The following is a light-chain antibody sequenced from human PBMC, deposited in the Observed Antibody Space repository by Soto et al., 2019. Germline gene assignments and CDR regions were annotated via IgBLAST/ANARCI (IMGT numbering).Light chain of an antibody. CDR1: YSNIGSNT. V-gene: IGLV1-44*01. CDR3: AAWDDSLNGRGV. J-gene: IGLJ3*02. CDR2: TNN. Sequence: QSVLTQPPSASGTPGQRVTISCSGSYSNIGSNTVNWYQQFPGAAPKLLISTNNPRPSGVPDRFSGSKSGTSASLTITGLQSDDEAVYYCAAWDDSLNGRGVFGGGTKLTVL.